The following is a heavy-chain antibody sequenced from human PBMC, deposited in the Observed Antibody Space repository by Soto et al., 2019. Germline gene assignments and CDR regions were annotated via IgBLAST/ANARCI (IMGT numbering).Heavy chain of an antibody. CDR3: ARDIEYSGSYPNWFDP. CDR2: IYTSGST. V-gene: IGHV4-4*07. D-gene: IGHD1-26*01. J-gene: IGHJ5*02. Sequence: SETLSLTCTVSGGSISSYYWSWIRQPAGKGLEWIGRIYTSGSTNYNPSLKSRVTMSVDTSKNQFSLKLSSVTAADTAVYYCARDIEYSGSYPNWFDPWGQGTLVTVSS. CDR1: GGSISSYY.